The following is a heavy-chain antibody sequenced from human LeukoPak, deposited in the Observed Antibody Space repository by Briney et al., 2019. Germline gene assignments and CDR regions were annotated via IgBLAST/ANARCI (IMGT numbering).Heavy chain of an antibody. CDR1: GYTFTGYG. CDR2: ISAYNGNT. D-gene: IGHD3-3*01. Sequence: GASVKVSCKASGYTFTGYGISWVRQAPGQGLEWMGWISAYNGNTNYAQKLQGRVTMTTDTSTSTAYMELRSLRSDDTAVYYCARLPRFSDLGYFDYWGQGTLVTVSS. CDR3: ARLPRFSDLGYFDY. V-gene: IGHV1-18*01. J-gene: IGHJ4*02.